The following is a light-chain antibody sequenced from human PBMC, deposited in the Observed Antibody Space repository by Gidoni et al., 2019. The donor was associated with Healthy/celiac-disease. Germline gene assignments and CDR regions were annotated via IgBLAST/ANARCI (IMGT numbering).Light chain of an antibody. CDR1: QSVSSY. J-gene: IGKJ3*01. CDR3: QQRSNWPPT. CDR2: DES. Sequence: EIVLTQSPATLSLSPGERATLSCRASQSVSSYLAWYQQKPGQAPRPLIYDESNRATGIPARFSGSGSGTDFTLTISSLEPEDFAVYYCQQRSNWPPTFGPGTKVDIK. V-gene: IGKV3-11*01.